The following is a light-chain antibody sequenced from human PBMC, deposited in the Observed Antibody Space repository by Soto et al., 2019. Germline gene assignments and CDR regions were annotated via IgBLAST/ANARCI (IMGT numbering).Light chain of an antibody. CDR3: SSWTSGATYV. V-gene: IGLV2-14*03. J-gene: IGLJ1*01. CDR2: DVN. CDR1: SSDVGAYNY. Sequence: QPDRKRPSSGSGAARLAIPISCAETSSDVGAYNYVSWYQHHPGKAPKLMIYDVNNRPSGDSNRFSGSKSGNTASLTISGLQAEDEADYYCSSWTSGATYVFGSGTKVT.